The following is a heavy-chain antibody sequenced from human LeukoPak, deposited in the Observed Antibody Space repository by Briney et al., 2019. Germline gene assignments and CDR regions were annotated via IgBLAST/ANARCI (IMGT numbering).Heavy chain of an antibody. CDR1: GFTFSSYA. D-gene: IGHD3-3*01. CDR3: ARHGSYDFWSGYTANYFDY. CDR2: ISGSGGST. V-gene: IGHV3-23*01. J-gene: IGHJ4*02. Sequence: PGGSLRLSCAASGFTFSSYAMSWVRQAPGKGLEWVSAISGSGGSTYYADSVKGRFTISRDNAKNSLYLQMNSLRAEDTAVYYCARHGSYDFWSGYTANYFDYWGQGTLVTVSS.